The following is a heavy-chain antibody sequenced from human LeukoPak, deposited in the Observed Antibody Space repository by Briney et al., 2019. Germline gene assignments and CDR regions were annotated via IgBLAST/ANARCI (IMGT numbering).Heavy chain of an antibody. CDR3: ARRNFYYYGSGTYPARFDY. J-gene: IGHJ4*02. CDR2: IYFSGDT. CDR1: GGSIRTGDYY. V-gene: IGHV4-30-4*01. D-gene: IGHD3-10*01. Sequence: PSETLSLTCTVSGGSIRTGDYYWSWIRQPPGKGLEWICNIYFSGDTSYNPSLKSRLTISLDTSKNQFSLTLTSVTAADTAFYYCARRNFYYYGSGTYPARFDYWGQGILATVSS.